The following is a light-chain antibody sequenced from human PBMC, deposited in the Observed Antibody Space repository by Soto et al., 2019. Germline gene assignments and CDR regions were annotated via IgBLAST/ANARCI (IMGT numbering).Light chain of an antibody. CDR3: LQDYNYPRT. V-gene: IGKV1-6*01. CDR1: QAIRVD. CDR2: AAS. Sequence: AIQMTQSPSSLSASVGDRVTITCRASQAIRVDLAWYQQKPGKAPKLLIYAASSLHSGVPSRFSGSGSGTDFTLTISSLQPEDFATYYCLQDYNYPRTFGQGTKVDIK. J-gene: IGKJ1*01.